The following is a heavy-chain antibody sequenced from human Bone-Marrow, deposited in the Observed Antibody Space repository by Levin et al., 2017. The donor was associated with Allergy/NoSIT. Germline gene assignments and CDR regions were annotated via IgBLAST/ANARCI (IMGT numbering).Heavy chain of an antibody. CDR3: VRDSRVVVSGTNYFYGMDV. CDR2: ISNLHDII. J-gene: IGHJ6*02. D-gene: IGHD1-1*01. V-gene: IGHV3-21*01. Sequence: GGSLRLSCVVSEFTSKNYDINWVRQTPGKGLEWVSSISNLHDIIYQSDSVKGRFTIYRDNSKGAVHLQMNSLRVEDTGVYYCVRDSRVVVSGTNYFYGMDVWGQGTTVTVSS. CDR1: EFTSKNYD.